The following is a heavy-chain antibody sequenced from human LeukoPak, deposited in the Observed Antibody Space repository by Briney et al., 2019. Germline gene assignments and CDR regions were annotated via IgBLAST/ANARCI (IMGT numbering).Heavy chain of an antibody. CDR2: INHSGST. Sequence: SETLSLTCAVYGGSFSGYYRSWIRQPPGKGLEWIGEINHSGSTNYNPSLKSRVTISVDTSKNQFSLKLSSVTAADTAVYYCARVHREITIFGVVIPDYMDVWGKGTTVTVSS. D-gene: IGHD3-3*01. J-gene: IGHJ6*03. CDR3: ARVHREITIFGVVIPDYMDV. CDR1: GGSFSGYY. V-gene: IGHV4-34*01.